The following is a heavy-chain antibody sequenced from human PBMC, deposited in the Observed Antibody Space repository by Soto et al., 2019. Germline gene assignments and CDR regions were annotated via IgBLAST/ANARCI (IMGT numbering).Heavy chain of an antibody. Sequence: ASVKVSWKASGYTFTSYAMHWVRQAPGQRLEWMGWINAGNGNTKYSQKLQGRVTITRDTSASTAYMELSSLRSEDTAVYYCARDPNDFWCEGHDYWGQGTLVTVSS. D-gene: IGHD3-3*01. CDR3: ARDPNDFWCEGHDY. CDR2: INAGNGNT. V-gene: IGHV1-3*01. J-gene: IGHJ4*02. CDR1: GYTFTSYA.